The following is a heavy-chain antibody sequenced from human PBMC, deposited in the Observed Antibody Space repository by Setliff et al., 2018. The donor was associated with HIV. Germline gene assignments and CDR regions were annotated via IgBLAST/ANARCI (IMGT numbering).Heavy chain of an antibody. CDR1: GGSFSGYY. Sequence: PSETLSLTCAVYGGSFSGYYWSWIRQPPGKGLEWIGEIDHRGSTNYNPSLKSRVTISVDTSKNQFSLNLNSVTAADTAVYYCARGDGSLAARPSRYSFYYMDVWGKGTTVTVSS. CDR2: IDHRGST. CDR3: ARGDGSLAARPSRYSFYYMDV. D-gene: IGHD6-6*01. J-gene: IGHJ6*03. V-gene: IGHV4-34*01.